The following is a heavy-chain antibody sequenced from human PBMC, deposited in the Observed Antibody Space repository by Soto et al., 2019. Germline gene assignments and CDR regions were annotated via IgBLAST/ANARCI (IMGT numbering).Heavy chain of an antibody. D-gene: IGHD6-25*01. CDR1: GFTFSDYS. CDR3: ARGSIGFLKGGWFDP. Sequence: QVQLVESGGGLVKPGGSLRLSCAASGFTFSDYSMNWIRQAPGKGLEWVSYISSTGNTIYYADSVKGRFTISRDTANSSLHLDMTSLRADDTAVYYCARGSIGFLKGGWFDPWGQGTLVTVSS. J-gene: IGHJ5*02. V-gene: IGHV3-11*01. CDR2: ISSTGNTI.